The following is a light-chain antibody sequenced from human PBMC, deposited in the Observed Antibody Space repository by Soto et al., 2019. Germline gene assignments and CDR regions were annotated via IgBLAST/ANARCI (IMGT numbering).Light chain of an antibody. CDR1: QSVRNN. CDR3: QQYNNWPPIT. Sequence: EIMMTQSPATLSVSPGERATLSCRASQSVRNNLAWYQQKLGQAPRLLIYYASTRATGIPARFSGSVSGTEFTLTISSLQSEDFALYYCQQYNNWPPITFGQGTRLEIK. V-gene: IGKV3-15*01. CDR2: YAS. J-gene: IGKJ5*01.